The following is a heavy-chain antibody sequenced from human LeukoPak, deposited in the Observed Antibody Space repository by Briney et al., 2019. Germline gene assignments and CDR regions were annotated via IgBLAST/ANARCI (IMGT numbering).Heavy chain of an antibody. CDR1: GYTFTSYD. D-gene: IGHD6-19*01. Sequence: ASVKVSCKASGYTFTSYDINWVRQATGQGLEWMGWMNPNSGNTGYAQKFQGRVTMTRNTSISTAYMELSSLRSEDTAVYYCARRDSGWYGADYWGQGTLVTVSS. CDR2: MNPNSGNT. J-gene: IGHJ4*02. CDR3: ARRDSGWYGADY. V-gene: IGHV1-8*01.